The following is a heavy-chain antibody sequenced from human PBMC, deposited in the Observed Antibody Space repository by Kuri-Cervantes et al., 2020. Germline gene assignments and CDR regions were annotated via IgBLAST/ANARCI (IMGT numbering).Heavy chain of an antibody. CDR1: GFTFSSYG. CDR3: ARDANVYYYYGMDV. V-gene: IGHV3-21*05. CDR2: ISSSSSYI. J-gene: IGHJ6*02. Sequence: GGSLRLSCAASGFTFSSYGMHWVRQAPGKGLEWVSYISSSSSYIYYADSVKGRFTISRDNAKNSLYLQMNSLRAEDTAVYYCARDANVYYYYGMDVWGQGTTVTVSS.